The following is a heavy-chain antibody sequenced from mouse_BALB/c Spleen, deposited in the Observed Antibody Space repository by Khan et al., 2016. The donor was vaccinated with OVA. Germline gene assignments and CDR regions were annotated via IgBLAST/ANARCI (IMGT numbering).Heavy chain of an antibody. J-gene: IGHJ4*01. D-gene: IGHD1-1*01. CDR3: ARNYYGTRNAMDY. V-gene: IGHV1S137*01. Sequence: QVQLQQSGAELVRPGVSVKISCKGSGYTFTDYAMHWVKPSHAKSLEWIGVISTYYDDASYNQKFKGKATMTVDKSSSTAYLELARLTSEDSAIYYCARNYYGTRNAMDYWGQGTSVTVSS. CDR1: GYTFTDYA. CDR2: ISTYYDDA.